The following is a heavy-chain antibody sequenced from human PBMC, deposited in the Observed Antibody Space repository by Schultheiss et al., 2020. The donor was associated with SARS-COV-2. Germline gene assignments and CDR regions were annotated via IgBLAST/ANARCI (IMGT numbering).Heavy chain of an antibody. CDR3: ARAQGGYLSYYYYYMDV. J-gene: IGHJ6*03. V-gene: IGHV4-34*01. Sequence: SETLSLTCTVSGGSISSYYWGWIRQPPGKGLEWIGEINHSGSTNYNPSLKSRVTISVDTSKNQFSLKLSSVTAADTAVYYCARAQGGYLSYYYYYMDVWGKGTTVTVSS. CDR1: GGSISSYY. D-gene: IGHD3-22*01. CDR2: INHSGST.